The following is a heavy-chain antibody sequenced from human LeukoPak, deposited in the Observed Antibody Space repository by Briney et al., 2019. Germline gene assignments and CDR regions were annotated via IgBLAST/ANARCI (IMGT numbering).Heavy chain of an antibody. Sequence: SETLSLTCAVSGGSISSGGYSWSWIRQPPGKGLEWIGYIYHSGSTYYNPSLKSRVTISVDRSKNQFSLKLNSVTAADTAVYFCARHGYKYDTRRGKYFDYWGQGALVAVSS. D-gene: IGHD3-22*01. V-gene: IGHV4-30-2*01. CDR3: ARHGYKYDTRRGKYFDY. J-gene: IGHJ4*02. CDR1: GGSISSGGYS. CDR2: IYHSGST.